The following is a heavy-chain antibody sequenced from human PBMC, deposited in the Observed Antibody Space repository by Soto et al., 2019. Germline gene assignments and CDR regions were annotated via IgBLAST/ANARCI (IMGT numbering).Heavy chain of an antibody. CDR1: GGSISSGDYY. D-gene: IGHD6-6*01. Sequence: QVQLQESGPGLVKPSQTLSLTCTVSGGSISSGDYYWSWIRQPPGKGLEWIGYIYYSGTTYYNPSLKSRVTISVDTSKKQFSLQLSSVTAADTAVYYCAGQLVGHYGMDVWGQGTTVTVSS. CDR2: IYYSGTT. CDR3: AGQLVGHYGMDV. J-gene: IGHJ6*02. V-gene: IGHV4-30-4*01.